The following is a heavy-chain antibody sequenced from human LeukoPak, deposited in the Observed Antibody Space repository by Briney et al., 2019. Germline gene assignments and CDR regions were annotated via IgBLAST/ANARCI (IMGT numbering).Heavy chain of an antibody. CDR2: IYYSGST. V-gene: IGHV4-59*01. Sequence: PSETLSLTCTVSGGSISSYYWSWIRQPPGKGLEWIGYIYYSGSTNYNPSLKSRVTISVDTSKNQFSLKLSSVTAADTAVYYCARPYGVNSWNAFDIWGQGTMVTVSS. D-gene: IGHD4-23*01. CDR1: GGSISSYY. J-gene: IGHJ3*02. CDR3: ARPYGVNSWNAFDI.